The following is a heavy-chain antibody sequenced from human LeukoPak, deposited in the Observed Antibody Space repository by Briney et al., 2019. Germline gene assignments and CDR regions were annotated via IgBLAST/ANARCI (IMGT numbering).Heavy chain of an antibody. CDR1: GFTFSSYG. V-gene: IGHV3-30*02. Sequence: SGGSLRLSCAASGFTFSSYGMHWVRQAPGKGLEWVAFIRYDGSNKYYADSVKGRFTISRDNSKNTLYLQMNSLRAEDTAVYYCANRGIGSSWYYFDYWGQGTLVTVSS. J-gene: IGHJ4*02. CDR2: IRYDGSNK. CDR3: ANRGIGSSWYYFDY. D-gene: IGHD6-13*01.